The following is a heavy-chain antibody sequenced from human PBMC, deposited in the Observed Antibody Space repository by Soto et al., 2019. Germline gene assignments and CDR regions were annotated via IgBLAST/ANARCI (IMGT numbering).Heavy chain of an antibody. CDR3: VAGYGYGG. J-gene: IGHJ4*02. D-gene: IGHD5-18*01. CDR1: GFTISSYG. Sequence: EVQLLESGGGLIQPGGSLRLSCAASGFTISSYGMSWVRQAPGKGLEWVSAISADGSNTYYADSVRVRFTVSRDNSKYPLYPQMSSLRAEDPAVYYCVAGYGYGGGARGTLDTVSS. CDR2: ISADGSNT. V-gene: IGHV3-23*01.